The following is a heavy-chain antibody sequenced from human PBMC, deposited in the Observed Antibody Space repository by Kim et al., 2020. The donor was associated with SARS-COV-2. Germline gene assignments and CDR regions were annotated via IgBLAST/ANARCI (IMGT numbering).Heavy chain of an antibody. D-gene: IGHD1-20*01. V-gene: IGHV1-69*01. J-gene: IGHJ4*02. CDR3: ASLEGITGTTNY. Sequence: NYAQKFQGRGTITADESTRTAYMELSSLGSEDTAVYYCASLEGITGTTNYWGQGTLVTVSS.